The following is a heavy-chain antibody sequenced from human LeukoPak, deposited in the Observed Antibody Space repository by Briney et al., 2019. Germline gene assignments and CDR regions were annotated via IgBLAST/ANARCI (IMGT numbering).Heavy chain of an antibody. CDR3: AKEWELLVGPFDY. CDR1: GFTFSSYA. CDR2: ISGSGGST. V-gene: IGHV3-23*01. Sequence: GGSLRLSCAASGFTFSSYAMSWVRQAPGKGLEWVSAISGSGGSTYYADSVKGRFTISRDNSKNTLYLQINSLRADDTAVYYCAKEWELLVGPFDYWGQGTLVTVSS. D-gene: IGHD1-26*01. J-gene: IGHJ4*02.